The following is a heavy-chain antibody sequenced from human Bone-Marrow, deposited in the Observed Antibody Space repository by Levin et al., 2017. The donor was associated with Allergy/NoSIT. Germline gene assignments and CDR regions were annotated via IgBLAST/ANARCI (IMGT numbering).Heavy chain of an antibody. CDR1: GLNFNSYG. Sequence: QPGESLKISCAVSGLNFNSYGMNWVRQARGKGLEWVALISSAGSDGYYADSVRGRFTISRDNSKSTLYLQMNSLRPDDTAVYYCAARVFDFWGQGTLVTVSS. V-gene: IGHV3-30*03. CDR3: AARVFDF. CDR2: ISSAGSDG. J-gene: IGHJ4*02.